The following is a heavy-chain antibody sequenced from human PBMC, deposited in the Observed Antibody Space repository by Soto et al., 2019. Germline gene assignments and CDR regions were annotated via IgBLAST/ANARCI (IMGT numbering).Heavy chain of an antibody. V-gene: IGHV5-51*01. CDR2: IYPGDSDT. CDR1: GYSFTSYW. J-gene: IGHJ6*02. CDR3: ARIVPAQWLRRLYSYYGMDV. Sequence: GESLKISCKGSGYSFTSYWIGWVRQMPGKGLEWMGIIYPGDSDTRYSPSFQGQVTISADKSISTAYLQWSSLKASDTAMYYCARIVPAQWLRRLYSYYGMDVWGQGTTVTVTS. D-gene: IGHD5-12*01.